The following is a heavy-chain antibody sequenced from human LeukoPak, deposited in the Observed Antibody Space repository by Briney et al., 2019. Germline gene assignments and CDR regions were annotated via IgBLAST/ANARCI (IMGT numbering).Heavy chain of an antibody. CDR2: INPNSGGT. CDR1: GYTFTGYY. Sequence: GASVKVSCKASGYTFTGYYMHWVRQAPGQGLEWMGWINPNSGGTNYAQKFQGRVTMTRDTSISTAYMELSRLRSDDTAVYYCARDSAKTISYSGSYYARETYYYYGMDVWGQGTTVTVSS. D-gene: IGHD1-26*01. J-gene: IGHJ6*02. CDR3: ARDSAKTISYSGSYYARETYYYYGMDV. V-gene: IGHV1-2*02.